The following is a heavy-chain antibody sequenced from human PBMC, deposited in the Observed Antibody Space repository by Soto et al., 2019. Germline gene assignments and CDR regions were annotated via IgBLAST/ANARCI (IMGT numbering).Heavy chain of an antibody. CDR1: GFTLGSHR. CDR3: ATVFDV. V-gene: IGHV3-74*01. CDR2: IDTDGGGT. J-gene: IGHJ4*02. D-gene: IGHD4-17*01. Sequence: DVQLVESGGGLVQPGGSLRVSCAASGFTLGSHRIHWVRQAPGKGLEWVSRIDTDGGGTSYADSVKGRFTISTDNAKNTGCLQMNGLRAEDTAAYYCATVFDVWGQGILVTVSS.